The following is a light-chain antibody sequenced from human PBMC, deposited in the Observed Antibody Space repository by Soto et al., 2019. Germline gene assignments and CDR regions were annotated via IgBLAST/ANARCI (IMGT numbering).Light chain of an antibody. Sequence: QSALTQPPSASGSPGQSVAISCTGTSSDIGGYNFVSWYQQHPGKAPKLMIYEVTKRPSGVPDRFSGSKSGNTATLIVSGLQPEDEADYECSSQLGSTKPYVFGTGTKLTVL. CDR3: SSQLGSTKPYV. J-gene: IGLJ1*01. CDR2: EVT. CDR1: SSDIGGYNF. V-gene: IGLV2-8*01.